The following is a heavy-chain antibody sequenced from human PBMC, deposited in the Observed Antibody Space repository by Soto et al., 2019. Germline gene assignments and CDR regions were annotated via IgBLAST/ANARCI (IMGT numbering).Heavy chain of an antibody. D-gene: IGHD2-15*01. CDR3: ARDHRYCSGSSCRPYYYYYGMDV. Sequence: GGSLRLSCAASGFTFSSYSMNWIRQAPGRGLEWVSAISGTSDYIYYADSVKGRFTISRDNAKSSLYLQMNSLRGEDTAIYYCARDHRYCSGSSCRPYYYYYGMDVWGQGXTVTVYS. CDR2: ISGTSDYI. CDR1: GFTFSSYS. J-gene: IGHJ6*02. V-gene: IGHV3-21*01.